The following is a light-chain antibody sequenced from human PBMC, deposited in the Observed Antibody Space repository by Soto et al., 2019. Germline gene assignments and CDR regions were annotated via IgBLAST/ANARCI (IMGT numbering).Light chain of an antibody. CDR3: QTWGTGIQV. Sequence: QLVLTQSPSGSASLGASVKLICTLSSGHSSYAIAWHQQQPEKGPRYLMKLNSDGSHSKGDGIPDRFSGSSSGAERYLTISSLQSEDEADYYCQTWGTGIQVFGGGTKLTVL. J-gene: IGLJ2*01. CDR1: SGHSSYA. CDR2: LNSDGSH. V-gene: IGLV4-69*01.